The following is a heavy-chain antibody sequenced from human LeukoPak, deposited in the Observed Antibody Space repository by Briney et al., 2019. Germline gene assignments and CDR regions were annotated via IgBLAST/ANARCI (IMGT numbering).Heavy chain of an antibody. CDR2: ISSSGGST. J-gene: IGHJ4*02. Sequence: GGSLRLSCAASGFTFSSYAMSWVRQAPGKGLEWVSAISSSGGSTYYADSVKGRFTISRDNSKNTLYLQMSSLRAEDTAVYYCARSPSLWGSGDYWGQGTLVTVSS. V-gene: IGHV3-23*01. CDR1: GFTFSSYA. CDR3: ARSPSLWGSGDY. D-gene: IGHD2-21*01.